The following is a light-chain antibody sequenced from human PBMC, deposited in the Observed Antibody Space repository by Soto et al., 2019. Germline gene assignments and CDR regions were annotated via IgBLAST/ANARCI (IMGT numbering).Light chain of an antibody. J-gene: IGKJ4*01. V-gene: IGKV4-1*01. CDR2: RAS. Sequence: DIVKMQSPASLAVALVGGATINCKRRQRVFYSSNSKNYLAWYQQKPGQPPKLLIYRASTRESGVPDRFSGSGSGTDFNLTISSLQAEDVAVYYCQQYYSIPLTFGGGTKVDIK. CDR3: QQYYSIPLT. CDR1: QRVFYSSNSKNY.